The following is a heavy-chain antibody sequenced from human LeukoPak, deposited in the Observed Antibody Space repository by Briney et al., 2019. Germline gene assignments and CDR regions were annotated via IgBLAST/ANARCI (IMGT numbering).Heavy chain of an antibody. J-gene: IGHJ2*01. CDR2: IYYSGST. V-gene: IGHV4-31*03. CDR3: ARDPPDNVGYGDYGADNWYFDL. CDR1: GGSISSGDYY. D-gene: IGHD4-17*01. Sequence: SQTLSLTCTVSGGSISSGDYYWNWIRQHPGKGLEWIGYIYYSGSTYYNPSLKSRVTISVDTSKNQFSLKLSSVTAADTAVYYCARDPPDNVGYGDYGADNWYFDLWGRGTLVTVSS.